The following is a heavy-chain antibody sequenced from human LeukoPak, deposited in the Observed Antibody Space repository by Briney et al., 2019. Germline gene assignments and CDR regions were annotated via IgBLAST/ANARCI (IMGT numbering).Heavy chain of an antibody. V-gene: IGHV3-64*01. J-gene: IGHJ4*02. D-gene: IGHD2-8*01. CDR1: GFTFSSYA. CDR2: ISSNGGST. CDR3: ARGSKGMIMDFDY. Sequence: GGSLRLSCAASGFTFSSYAMHWVRQAPGKGLEYVSAISSNGGSTYYANSVKGRFTISRDNSKNTLYLQMGSLRAEDMAVYYCARGSKGMIMDFDYWGQGTLVTVSS.